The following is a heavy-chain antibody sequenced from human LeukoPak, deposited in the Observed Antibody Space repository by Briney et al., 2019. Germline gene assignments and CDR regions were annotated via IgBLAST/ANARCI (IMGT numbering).Heavy chain of an antibody. D-gene: IGHD1-26*01. CDR1: GFTFSSST. CDR2: ISSSSSYI. J-gene: IGHJ4*02. CDR3: ARDPVLGAVRPYYFDY. Sequence: GGSLRLSCAASGFTFSSSTMNWVRQAPGKGLEWVSSISSSSSYIYYADSVKGRFTISRDNAKKSLYLQMNSLRAEDTAVYYCARDPVLGAVRPYYFDYWGQGTLVTVSS. V-gene: IGHV3-21*01.